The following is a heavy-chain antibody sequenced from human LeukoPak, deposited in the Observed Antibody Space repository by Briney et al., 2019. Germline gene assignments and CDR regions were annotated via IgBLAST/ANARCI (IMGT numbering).Heavy chain of an antibody. V-gene: IGHV4-30-2*01. Sequence: SQTLSLTCTVSGGSISSGGYYWSWIRQPPGKGLEWIGEINHSGSTNYNPSLKSRVTISVDTSKNQFSLKLSSVTAADTAVYYCARERIAVAGRRGYFQHWGQGTLVTVSS. D-gene: IGHD6-19*01. J-gene: IGHJ1*01. CDR3: ARERIAVAGRRGYFQH. CDR2: INHSGST. CDR1: GGSISSGGYY.